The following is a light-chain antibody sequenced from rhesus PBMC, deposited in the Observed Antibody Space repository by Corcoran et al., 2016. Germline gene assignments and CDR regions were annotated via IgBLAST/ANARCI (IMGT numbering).Light chain of an antibody. Sequence: DIQMTQSPSSLSAFVGDTVTLTFRARHSIISWLAWYQQKPCKAPKLLVFKASTLQIGVPSRFSGNGYGTDFTLTINRLQSEDIATYYNQQYSSRPYSFGQETKVEIK. J-gene: IGKJ2*01. CDR2: KAS. V-gene: IGKV1-22*01. CDR1: HSIISW. CDR3: QQYSSRPYS.